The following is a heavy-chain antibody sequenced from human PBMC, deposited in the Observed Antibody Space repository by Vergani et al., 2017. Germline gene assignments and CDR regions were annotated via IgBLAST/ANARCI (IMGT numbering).Heavy chain of an antibody. D-gene: IGHD6-6*01. J-gene: IGHJ6*03. CDR3: ARPRQYGGDYYYMDV. V-gene: IGHV4-39*01. Sequence: QLQLQESGPGLVKPSETLSLTCSVSGGSISSNNYYWGWIRQPPGKGLEWIGIINYSGSTYYNPSLKSRVTISVDTSKNQLSLKLSSVTAADTAVYYCARPRQYGGDYYYMDVWGKGTTVTVSS. CDR1: GGSISSNNYY. CDR2: INYSGST.